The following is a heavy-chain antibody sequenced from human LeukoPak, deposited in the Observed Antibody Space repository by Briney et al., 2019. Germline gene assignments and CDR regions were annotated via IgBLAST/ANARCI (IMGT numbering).Heavy chain of an antibody. D-gene: IGHD5-18*01. J-gene: IGHJ4*02. CDR2: ISSSSSYI. V-gene: IGHV3-21*01. CDR3: ARDLIQPPFDY. CDR1: GFTFSSYS. Sequence: GSLILSCVASGFTFSSYSMNWVRQAPGKGLEWVSSISSSSSYIYYADSVKSRFTISRDNAKNSLYLQMNSLRAEDTAVYYCARDLIQPPFDYWGQGTLVTVSS.